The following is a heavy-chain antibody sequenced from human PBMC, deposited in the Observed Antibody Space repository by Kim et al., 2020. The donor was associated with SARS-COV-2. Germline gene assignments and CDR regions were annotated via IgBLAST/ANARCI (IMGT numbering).Heavy chain of an antibody. CDR1: GYTFTSYA. CDR2: INTNTGNP. Sequence: ASVKVSCKASGYTFTSYAMNWVRQAPGQGLEWMGWINTNTGNPTYAQGFTGRFVFSLDTSVSTAYLQISSLKAEDTAVYYCARGGKYSSSWQPLYDAFDIWGQGTMVTVSS. V-gene: IGHV7-4-1*02. CDR3: ARGGKYSSSWQPLYDAFDI. D-gene: IGHD6-13*01. J-gene: IGHJ3*02.